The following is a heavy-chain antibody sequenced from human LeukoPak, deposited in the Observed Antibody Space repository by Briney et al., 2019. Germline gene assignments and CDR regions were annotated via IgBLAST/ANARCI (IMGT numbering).Heavy chain of an antibody. CDR1: GGTFSSYA. CDR3: ARAKVVVVVAAPTENAFDI. CDR2: IIPIVGTA. J-gene: IGHJ3*02. V-gene: IGHV1-69*05. Sequence: SVKVSCKASGGTFSSYAISWVRQAPGQGLEWMGRIIPIVGTANYAQKFQGRVTITTDESTSTAYMELSSLRSEDTAVYYCARAKVVVVVAAPTENAFDIWGQGTMVTVSS. D-gene: IGHD2-15*01.